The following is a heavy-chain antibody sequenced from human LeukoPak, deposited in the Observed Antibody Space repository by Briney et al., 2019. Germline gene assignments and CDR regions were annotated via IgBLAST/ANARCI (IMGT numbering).Heavy chain of an antibody. CDR2: ISYDGSNK. J-gene: IGHJ4*02. D-gene: IGHD6-13*01. CDR3: ARDLEAANTYYFDY. CDR1: GFTFSSYD. Sequence: GRSLRLSCAASGFTFSSYDMHWVRQAPGKGLEWVAVISYDGSNKDYADSVKGRFTISRDNSKNTVYLQVNSLRDEDTAVYYCARDLEAANTYYFDYWGQGTLVTVSS. V-gene: IGHV3-30*14.